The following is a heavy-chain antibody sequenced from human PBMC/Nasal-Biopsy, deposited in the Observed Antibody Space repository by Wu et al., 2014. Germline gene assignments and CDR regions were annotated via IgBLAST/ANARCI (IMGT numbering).Heavy chain of an antibody. CDR1: GASISDNNW. CDR2: IFHTGDI. Sequence: TLSLTCAVSGASISDNNWWSWVRQPPGKGLEWIGEIFHTGDINYNPSLKGRISISLDKSQNQFSLNLSSVTAADTAMYFCAREPRPSFRQLEVLLDIWGHGTMVTVSS. D-gene: IGHD3-10*01. CDR3: AREPRPSFRQLEVLLDI. J-gene: IGHJ3*02. V-gene: IGHV4-4*01.